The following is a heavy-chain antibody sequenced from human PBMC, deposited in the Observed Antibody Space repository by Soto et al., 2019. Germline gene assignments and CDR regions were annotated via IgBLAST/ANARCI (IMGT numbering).Heavy chain of an antibody. Sequence: GGSLRLSCAASGFTFSSYGMHWVRQAPGKWLEWVAVISYDGSNKYYADSVKGRFTISRDNSKNTLYLQMNSLRAEDTAVYYCAKPLAGSSSRPFDYWGQGXLVTVYS. V-gene: IGHV3-30*18. J-gene: IGHJ4*02. D-gene: IGHD6-13*01. CDR1: GFTFSSYG. CDR2: ISYDGSNK. CDR3: AKPLAGSSSRPFDY.